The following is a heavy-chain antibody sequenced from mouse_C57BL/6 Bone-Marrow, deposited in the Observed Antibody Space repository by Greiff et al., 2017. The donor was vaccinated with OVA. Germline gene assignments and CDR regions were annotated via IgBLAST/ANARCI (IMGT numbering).Heavy chain of an antibody. J-gene: IGHJ1*03. CDR2: IWRGGST. Sequence: VQLQQSGPGLVQPSQSLSITCTVSGFSLTSYGVHWVRQSPGKGLEWLGVIWRGGSTDYNAAFMSRLSITKDNSKSQVFFKMNSLQADDTAIYYCAIFYYGNFVWYFDVWGTGTTVTVSS. D-gene: IGHD2-1*01. CDR3: AIFYYGNFVWYFDV. V-gene: IGHV2-5*01. CDR1: GFSLTSYG.